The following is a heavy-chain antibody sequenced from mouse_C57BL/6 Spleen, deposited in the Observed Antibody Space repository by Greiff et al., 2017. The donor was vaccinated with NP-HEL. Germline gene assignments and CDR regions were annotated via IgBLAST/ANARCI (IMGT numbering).Heavy chain of an antibody. J-gene: IGHJ3*01. Sequence: VQLQQSGPELVKPGASVKISCKASGYAFSSSWMNWVKQRPGKGLEWIGRIYPGDGDTNYNGKFKGKATLTADKSSSTAYMQLSSLTSEDSAVYFCARSPSSGPFAYWGQGTLVTVSA. CDR3: ARSPSSGPFAY. CDR1: GYAFSSSW. V-gene: IGHV1-82*01. CDR2: IYPGDGDT. D-gene: IGHD3-2*02.